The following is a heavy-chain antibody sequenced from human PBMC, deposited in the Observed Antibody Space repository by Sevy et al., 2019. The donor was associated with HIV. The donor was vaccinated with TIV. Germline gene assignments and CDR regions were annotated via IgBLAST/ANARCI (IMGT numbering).Heavy chain of an antibody. CDR2: IFYSGSA. Sequence: ETLSLTCSVSGGSIKYYYWSWIRQPPGKGLEWIGNIFYSGSANYNPSLKSRVTISVDTSKNQFSLRLNSVTAADTAVYYCASHEDWGSSSWFRFDPWGQGTLVTVSS. CDR1: GGSIKYYY. J-gene: IGHJ5*02. V-gene: IGHV4-59*01. CDR3: ASHEDWGSSSWFRFDP. D-gene: IGHD6-13*01.